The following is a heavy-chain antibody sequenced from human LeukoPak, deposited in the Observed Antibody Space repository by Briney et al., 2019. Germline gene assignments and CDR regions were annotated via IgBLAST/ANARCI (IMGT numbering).Heavy chain of an antibody. CDR1: VFTFSSLW. D-gene: IGHD2/OR15-2a*01. V-gene: IGHV3-7*01. Sequence: GGALRLSCAPSVFTFSSLWMSWVRHAPGKGLEWGANINEEGSEKYYVDSVKGRFTISRDNEKNSLYLQMNSVSAEDTAVYYCASGKFEYDYWGQGTLVTVSS. CDR2: INEEGSEK. J-gene: IGHJ4*02. CDR3: ASGKFEYDY.